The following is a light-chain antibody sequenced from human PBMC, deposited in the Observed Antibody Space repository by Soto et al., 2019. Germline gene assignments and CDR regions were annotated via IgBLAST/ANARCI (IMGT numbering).Light chain of an antibody. CDR1: QGLSSK. CDR2: GAS. J-gene: IGKJ4*01. CDR3: QQYHTWPIT. Sequence: DIVMTQSPATLSVAPGERVTFSCRASQGLSSKLACYQQKPGQAPRLLISGASTGATGTPARFSGSGSGTEFTLTISSLQSEDCAIYYCQQYHTWPITFGGGTKVDI. V-gene: IGKV3-15*01.